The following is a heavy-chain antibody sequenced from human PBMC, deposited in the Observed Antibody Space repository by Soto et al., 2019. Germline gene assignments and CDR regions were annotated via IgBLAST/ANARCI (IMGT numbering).Heavy chain of an antibody. CDR2: IYYSGST. CDR3: ARGIEGWYQGRYYYGMDA. Sequence: QVQLQESGPGLVKPSETLSLTCTVSGGSVSSGSYYWSWIRQPPGKGLEWIGYIYYSGSTTYNPSLKRRVTISVDTSKNQLSLKLSSVTAADTAVYYCARGIEGWYQGRYYYGMDAWGQGTTVTVSS. D-gene: IGHD6-19*01. CDR1: GGSVSSGSYY. J-gene: IGHJ6*02. V-gene: IGHV4-61*01.